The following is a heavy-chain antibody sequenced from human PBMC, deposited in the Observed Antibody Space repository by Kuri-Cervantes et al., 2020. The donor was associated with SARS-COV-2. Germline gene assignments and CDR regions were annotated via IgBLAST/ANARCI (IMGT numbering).Heavy chain of an antibody. CDR1: GYSISSGYY. CDR3: ARAGVGATNWFDP. D-gene: IGHD1-26*01. Sequence: SETLSLTCAVSGYSISSGYYWCWIRQPPGKGLEWIGSIYHSGSTYYNPSLKSRVTISVDTSKNQFSLKLSSVTAADTAVYYCARAGVGATNWFDPWGQGTLVTVSS. V-gene: IGHV4-38-2*01. J-gene: IGHJ5*02. CDR2: IYHSGST.